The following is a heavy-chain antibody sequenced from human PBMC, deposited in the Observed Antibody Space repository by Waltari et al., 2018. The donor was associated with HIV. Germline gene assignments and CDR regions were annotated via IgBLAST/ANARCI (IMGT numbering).Heavy chain of an antibody. CDR1: GGSFSGYF. CDR2: VNHVGRT. D-gene: IGHD6-19*01. Sequence: QVHLEQWGTGLLRPSETLSITCAVYGGSFSGYFWSWIRQCPGRGLEWIGEVNHVGRTNYSPSLKGRVTVSVDTSKNQFSLTMRSVTAADTAVYYCARDSAPGLAVDDDDGEFFYYGLDVWGQGTTVTVSS. V-gene: IGHV4-34*01. CDR3: ARDSAPGLAVDDDDGEFFYYGLDV. J-gene: IGHJ6*01.